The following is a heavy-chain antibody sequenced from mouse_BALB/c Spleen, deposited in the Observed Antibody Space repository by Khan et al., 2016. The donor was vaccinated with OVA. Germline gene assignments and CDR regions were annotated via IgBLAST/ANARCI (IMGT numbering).Heavy chain of an antibody. CDR1: GYSITSDYA. CDR2: ISYSGNT. V-gene: IGHV3-2*02. CDR3: ARVCGGDFDY. J-gene: IGHJ2*01. Sequence: EVQLVESGPGLVKPSQSLSLTCTVTGYSITSDYAWNWIRQFPGNKLEWMGFISYSGNTNYNPSLKSRISITRDTSKNQFFLQLNSVTTEDTATYYCARVCGGDFDYWGQGTTVTVSS.